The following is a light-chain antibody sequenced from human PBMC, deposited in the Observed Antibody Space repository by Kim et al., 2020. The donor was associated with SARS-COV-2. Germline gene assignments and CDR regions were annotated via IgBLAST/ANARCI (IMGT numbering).Light chain of an antibody. CDR2: GKN. CDR3: YTRDSSGNHLGV. V-gene: IGLV3-19*01. CDR1: SLRSYY. J-gene: IGLJ3*02. Sequence: SSELTQDPAVSVALGQTVRITCQGDSLRSYYASWYQQKPGQAPVLVIYGKNNRPSGIPDRFPGSRSGNTASLTITGAQAEAEADYYCYTRDSSGNHLGVF.